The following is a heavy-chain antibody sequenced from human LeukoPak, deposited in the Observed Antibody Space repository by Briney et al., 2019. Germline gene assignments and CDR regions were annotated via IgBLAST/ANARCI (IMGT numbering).Heavy chain of an antibody. J-gene: IGHJ4*02. CDR1: GYTFTSYY. CDR2: INPSGGST. V-gene: IGHV1-46*01. Sequence: GASVTVSCKASGYTFTSYYMHWVRQAPGQGLEWMGIINPSGGSTSYAQKFQGRVTMTRDTSTSTVYMELSSLRSEDTAVYYCARGYYDSSGYYWGGDFDYWGQGTLVTVSS. D-gene: IGHD3-22*01. CDR3: ARGYYDSSGYYWGGDFDY.